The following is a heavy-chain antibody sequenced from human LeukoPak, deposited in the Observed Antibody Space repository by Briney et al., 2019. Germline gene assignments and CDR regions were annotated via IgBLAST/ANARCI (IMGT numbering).Heavy chain of an antibody. D-gene: IGHD2-2*01. V-gene: IGHV3-48*03. Sequence: GGSLRLSCAASGFTFDDYGMSWVRQAPGKGLEWVSYISSTGSTMYYGDSVKGRFTISRDNTKNSLYLQMNSLRAEDTAVYYCARETDSTLFDYWGQGTLVTVSS. CDR2: ISSTGSTM. CDR1: GFTFDDYG. CDR3: ARETDSTLFDY. J-gene: IGHJ4*02.